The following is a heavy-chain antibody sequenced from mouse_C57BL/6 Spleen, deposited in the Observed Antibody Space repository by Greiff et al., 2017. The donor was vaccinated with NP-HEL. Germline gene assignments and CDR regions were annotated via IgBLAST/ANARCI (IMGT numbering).Heavy chain of an antibody. CDR2: ISYDGSN. V-gene: IGHV3-6*01. J-gene: IGHJ3*01. CDR1: GYSITSGYY. CDR3: ARVSNLAWFAY. D-gene: IGHD2-5*01. Sequence: DVQLQESGPGLVKPSQSLSLTCSVTGYSITSGYYWNWIRQFPGNKLEWMGYISYDGSNNYNPSLKNRISITRDTSKNQFFLKLNSVTTEDTATYYCARVSNLAWFAYWGQGTLVTVSA.